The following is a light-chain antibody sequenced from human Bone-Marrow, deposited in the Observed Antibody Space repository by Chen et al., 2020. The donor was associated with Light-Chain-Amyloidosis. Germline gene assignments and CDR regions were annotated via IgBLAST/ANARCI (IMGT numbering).Light chain of an antibody. CDR2: CAS. CDR3: QQYYSAPFT. Sequence: DLVLTQSPDSLAVSVGERATINCKSSQSVLYSSNNKNYLAWYQQKPGQPPKLLISCASTRESGVPDRFTGSGSGTDFTLTISSLQAEDVAVYYCQQYYSAPFTFGPGTKVNIK. J-gene: IGKJ3*01. CDR1: QSVLYSSNNKNY. V-gene: IGKV4-1*01.